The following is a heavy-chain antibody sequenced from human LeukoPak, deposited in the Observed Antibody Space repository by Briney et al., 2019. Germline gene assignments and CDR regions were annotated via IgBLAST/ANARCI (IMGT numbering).Heavy chain of an antibody. J-gene: IGHJ6*02. Sequence: ASVKVSCKASGYTFTSYYMHWVRQAPGQGLEWMGWINPNSGGTNYAQKFQGRVTMTRDTSISTAYMELSRLRSDDTAVYYCARDAHCSSTSCYTPYRGYYYYGMDVWGQGTTVTVSS. V-gene: IGHV1-2*02. CDR1: GYTFTSYY. D-gene: IGHD2-2*02. CDR2: INPNSGGT. CDR3: ARDAHCSSTSCYTPYRGYYYYGMDV.